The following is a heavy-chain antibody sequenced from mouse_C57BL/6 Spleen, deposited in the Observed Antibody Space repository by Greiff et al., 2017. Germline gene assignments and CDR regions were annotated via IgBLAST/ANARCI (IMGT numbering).Heavy chain of an antibody. D-gene: IGHD2-5*01. CDR1: GYTFTSYW. V-gene: IGHV1-50*01. J-gene: IGHJ1*03. CDR3: ARKATYYSNGYFDV. CDR2: IDPSDSYT. Sequence: QVQLQQPGAELVKPGASVKLSCKASGYTFTSYWMQWVKQRPGQGLEWIGEIDPSDSYTNYNQKFKGQGTLNVDTSSSTAYIQLSSLTSEDSAVYYCARKATYYSNGYFDVWGTGTTVTVSS.